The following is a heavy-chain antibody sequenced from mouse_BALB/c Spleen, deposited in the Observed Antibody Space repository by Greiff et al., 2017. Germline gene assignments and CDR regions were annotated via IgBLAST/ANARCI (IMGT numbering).Heavy chain of an antibody. D-gene: IGHD2-3*01. V-gene: IGHV5-6-2*01. CDR3: ARHGGGYFFFDY. CDR1: GFTFSSYY. CDR2: INSNGGST. Sequence: DVMLVESGGGLVKLGGSLKLSCAASGFTFSSYYMSWVRQTPEKRLELVAAINSNGGSTYYPDTVKGRFTISRDNAKNTLYLQMSSLKSEDTALYYCARHGGGYFFFDYWGQGTTLTVSS. J-gene: IGHJ2*01.